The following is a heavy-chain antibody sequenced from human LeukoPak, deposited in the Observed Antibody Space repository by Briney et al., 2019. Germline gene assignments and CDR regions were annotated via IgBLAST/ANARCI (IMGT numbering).Heavy chain of an antibody. Sequence: PSQTLSLTCAVSGGSISSGGYSWSWTRQPPGKGLEWIGEINHSGSTNYNPSLKSRVTISVDTSKNQFSLKLSSVTAADTAVYYCAREGGPPDYWGQGTLVTVSS. V-gene: IGHV4-30-2*01. CDR1: GGSISSGGYS. CDR2: INHSGST. CDR3: AREGGPPDY. D-gene: IGHD3-16*01. J-gene: IGHJ4*02.